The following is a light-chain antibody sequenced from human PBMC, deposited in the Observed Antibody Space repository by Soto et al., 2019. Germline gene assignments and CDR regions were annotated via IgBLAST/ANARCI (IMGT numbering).Light chain of an antibody. V-gene: IGKV1-5*03. CDR2: KAS. CDR1: QSISSW. Sequence: DIQMTQSPSTLSASVGDRVTITCRASQSISSWLAWYQQKPGKAHKLLIYKASSLESGVPSRFNGSGSGTECTLTISSLQPDDFATYYCQQYNSYSWTFSQGTKVEIK. CDR3: QQYNSYSWT. J-gene: IGKJ1*01.